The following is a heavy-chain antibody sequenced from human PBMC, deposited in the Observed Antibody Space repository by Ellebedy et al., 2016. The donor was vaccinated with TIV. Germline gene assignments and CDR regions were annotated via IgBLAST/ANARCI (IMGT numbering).Heavy chain of an antibody. D-gene: IGHD6-13*01. V-gene: IGHV3-13*01. CDR3: ARASAGLDY. CDR2: IGSAGDT. J-gene: IGHJ4*02. Sequence: GESLKISCAASGFTFSSLDMHWVRQGTGKGLELVSAIGSAGDTSYSGSVKGRFTISRENGKNSVYLQMNSMRAEDTAVYYCARASAGLDYWGQGTLVTVSS. CDR1: GFTFSSLD.